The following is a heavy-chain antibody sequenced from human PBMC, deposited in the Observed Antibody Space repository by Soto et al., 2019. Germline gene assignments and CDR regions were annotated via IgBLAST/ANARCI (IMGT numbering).Heavy chain of an antibody. CDR1: GFTFSRYW. CDR3: NNWFDP. Sequence: GGSLRLSCAASGFTFSRYWMHWVRQAPGKGLVWVSLIKSDGSTSYADSVKGRFTISRDNAKNTLYLQMNSLRVEDTAVYYCNNWFDPWGQGTLVTVSS. CDR2: IKSDGST. J-gene: IGHJ5*02. V-gene: IGHV3-74*01.